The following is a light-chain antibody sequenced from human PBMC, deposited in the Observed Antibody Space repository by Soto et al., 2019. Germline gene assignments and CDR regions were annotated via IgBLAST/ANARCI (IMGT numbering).Light chain of an antibody. CDR2: GNT. CDR1: SSNIGAGYD. V-gene: IGLV1-40*01. CDR3: LSFDSSLSVV. J-gene: IGLJ2*01. Sequence: QSVLTQPPSVSGAPGQRVTISCTGSSSNIGAGYDVHWYQQIPGRAPKLLIYGNTNRPSGVPDRFSGSKSGTSASLAITGLQAEDEADYYCLSFDSSLSVVFGGGTKVTVL.